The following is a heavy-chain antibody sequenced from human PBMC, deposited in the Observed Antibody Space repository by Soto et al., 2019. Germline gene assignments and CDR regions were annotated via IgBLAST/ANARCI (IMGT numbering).Heavy chain of an antibody. Sequence: QVQLEQWGAGLLKPSETLSLTCAVYGGSFSDYYWSWIRQPPGKGLEWIGEIHHSGSTNYNPSLKSRVIILVDTSKNQFSLKLSSVTAAETAVYYCARQAAAAIVLDPWGQGTLVTVSS. CDR1: GGSFSDYY. J-gene: IGHJ5*02. CDR3: ARQAAAAIVLDP. D-gene: IGHD2-2*02. CDR2: IHHSGST. V-gene: IGHV4-34*01.